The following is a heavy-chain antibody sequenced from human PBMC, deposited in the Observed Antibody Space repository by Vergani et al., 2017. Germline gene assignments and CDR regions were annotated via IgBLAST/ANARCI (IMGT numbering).Heavy chain of an antibody. D-gene: IGHD1-26*01. CDR2: IKQDGSEK. J-gene: IGHJ4*02. Sequence: EVQLVESGGGLVQPGGSLRLSCAASGFTFSSDWMSWVRQAPGKGLEWVANIKQDGSEKYYADSVKGRFTISRGNSKNTLYLQMNSLRAEDTAVYYCARGGWIVGPMDYWGQGTLVTVSS. CDR3: ARGGWIVGPMDY. CDR1: GFTFSSDW. V-gene: IGHV3-7*01.